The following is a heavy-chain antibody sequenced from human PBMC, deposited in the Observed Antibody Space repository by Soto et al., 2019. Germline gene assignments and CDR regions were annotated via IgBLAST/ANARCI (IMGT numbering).Heavy chain of an antibody. Sequence: PSETLSLTCTVSGGSISRGDYYWSWSRQPPGKGLEWIGYISYSGSTYYNPSLKIRVTISVDTSKTQFSLKLSSVTAADTAVYYCAREYSYGLYYFDYWGQGTLVTVSS. CDR3: AREYSYGLYYFDY. V-gene: IGHV4-30-4*01. CDR1: GGSISRGDYY. J-gene: IGHJ4*02. D-gene: IGHD5-18*01. CDR2: ISYSGST.